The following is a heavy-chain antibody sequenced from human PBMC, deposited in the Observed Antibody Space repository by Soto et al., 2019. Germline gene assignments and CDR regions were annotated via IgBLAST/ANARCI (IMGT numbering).Heavy chain of an antibody. CDR3: AKPKSGWLRGDY. CDR2: ISGSGCST. Sequence: GGSLRLSCAASGFTFSSYAMSWVRQAPGKGLEWVSAISGSGCSTYYADSVKGRFTISRDNSKNTLYLQMNSLRAEDTAVYYCAKPKSGWLRGDYWGQGTLVTVSS. J-gene: IGHJ4*02. V-gene: IGHV3-23*01. D-gene: IGHD6-19*01. CDR1: GFTFSSYA.